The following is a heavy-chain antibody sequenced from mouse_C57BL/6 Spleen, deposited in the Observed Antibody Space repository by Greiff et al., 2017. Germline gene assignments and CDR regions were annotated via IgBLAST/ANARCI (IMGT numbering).Heavy chain of an antibody. Sequence: VQGVESGAELVKPGASVKLSCKASGYTFTEYTIHWVKQRSGQGLEWIGWFYPGSGSIKYNEKFKDKATLTADKSSSTVYMELSRLTSEDSAVYFCARHEETTVAPWYFDVWGTGTTVTVSS. J-gene: IGHJ1*03. CDR2: FYPGSGSI. D-gene: IGHD1-1*01. CDR3: ARHEETTVAPWYFDV. V-gene: IGHV1-62-2*01. CDR1: GYTFTEYT.